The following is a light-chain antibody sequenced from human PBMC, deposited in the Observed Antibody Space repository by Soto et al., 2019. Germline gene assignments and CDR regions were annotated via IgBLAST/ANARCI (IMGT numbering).Light chain of an antibody. Sequence: DIVMTQSPLSLPVTPGEPASISCRSSQSLRHHNGYYYLDWYLQKPGQSPQVLIYLGSNRASGVXDXXIGILSRTIFTLTISRRQPEDVGISYCIQTLHAPYPFVQGTKLEIK. CDR1: QSLRHHNGYYY. CDR3: IQTLHAPYP. J-gene: IGKJ2*01. CDR2: LGS. V-gene: IGKV2-28*01.